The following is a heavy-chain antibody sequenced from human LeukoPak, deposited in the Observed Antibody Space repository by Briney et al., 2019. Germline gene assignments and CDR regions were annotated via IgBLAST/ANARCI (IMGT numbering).Heavy chain of an antibody. Sequence: SETLSLTCTVSGGSISSSSYYWGWIRQPPGTGLESIGSIYYSGSTYYNPSLKSRVTISVDTSKNQFSLKLSSVTAADTAVYYCARENLNYDILTGYYRNAFDIWGQGTMVTVSS. CDR3: ARENLNYDILTGYYRNAFDI. CDR2: IYYSGST. CDR1: GGSISSSSYY. J-gene: IGHJ3*02. D-gene: IGHD3-9*01. V-gene: IGHV4-39*02.